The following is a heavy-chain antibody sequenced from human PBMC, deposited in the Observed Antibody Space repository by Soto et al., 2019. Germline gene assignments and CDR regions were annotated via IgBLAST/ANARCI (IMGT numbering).Heavy chain of an antibody. V-gene: IGHV3-23*01. CDR1: GSTFSSYA. J-gene: IGHJ6*02. D-gene: IGHD3-10*01. CDR3: ASRGRWAQGSRYYYNGMDV. Sequence: GGSLRLSCAASGSTFSSYAMSWVRQAPGKVMEWAPAISGSGGSTYYTESVKDRFTISRDNSKNTQYQQMNSLSAEDTAVYYRASRGRWAQGSRYYYNGMDVWGQGTTVTVSS. CDR2: ISGSGGST.